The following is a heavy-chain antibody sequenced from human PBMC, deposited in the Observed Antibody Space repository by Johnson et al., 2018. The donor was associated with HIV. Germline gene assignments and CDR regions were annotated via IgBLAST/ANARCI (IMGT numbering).Heavy chain of an antibody. CDR1: GFTFSSYG. Sequence: VQLVESGGGLVQPGGSLRLSCAASGFTFSSYGMHWVRQAPGKGLEWVANIKQDGSETNYVDSVKGRFTISRDNPKNSLYLQMNSLRVEDTAVYYCARQRGWDIWGQGTMVTVSS. CDR3: ARQRGWDI. J-gene: IGHJ3*02. CDR2: IKQDGSET. D-gene: IGHD1-26*01. V-gene: IGHV3-7*01.